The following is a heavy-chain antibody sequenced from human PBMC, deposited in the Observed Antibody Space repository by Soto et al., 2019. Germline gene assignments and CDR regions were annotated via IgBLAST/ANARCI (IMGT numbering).Heavy chain of an antibody. CDR2: INSDESST. CDR3: ARGGIAAAGHGDY. Sequence: GGALRLSCAASGFTVRSYCIHCVGQSAGEGLVCVSRINSDESSTSYADSVKVRFTIARDNAKNTLYLQMNSLRAEDTAVYYCARGGIAAAGHGDYWGQGT. J-gene: IGHJ4*02. CDR1: GFTVRSYC. V-gene: IGHV3-74*01. D-gene: IGHD6-13*01.